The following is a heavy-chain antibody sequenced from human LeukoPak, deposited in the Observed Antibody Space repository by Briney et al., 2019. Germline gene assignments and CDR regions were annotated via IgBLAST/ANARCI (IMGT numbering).Heavy chain of an antibody. CDR1: GFTVSSNY. Sequence: GGSLRLSCAASGFTVSSNYTSWVRQAPGKGLEWVSIIYSGGSTFYADSVKGRFTISRDNSKNTLYLQMNSLRAEDTAVYYCARDKGTSYLSSFDYWGQGTLVTVSS. J-gene: IGHJ4*02. V-gene: IGHV3-53*01. CDR2: IYSGGST. D-gene: IGHD6-6*01. CDR3: ARDKGTSYLSSFDY.